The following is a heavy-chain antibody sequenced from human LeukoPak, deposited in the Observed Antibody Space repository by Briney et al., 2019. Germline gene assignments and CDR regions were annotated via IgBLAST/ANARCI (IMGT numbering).Heavy chain of an antibody. Sequence: GGSLRLSCGVYGHPFRSSGMSWVPQARGEGLGWVSAFSGCGGRTYYADCVKGLFTIHRDNSKNTLYLQRNSLRAEDTAVYYCAKDVSYGSGSYDDYWGQGTLVTVSS. V-gene: IGHV3-23*01. D-gene: IGHD3-10*01. CDR3: AKDVSYGSGSYDDY. CDR1: GHPFRSSG. CDR2: FSGCGGRT. J-gene: IGHJ4*02.